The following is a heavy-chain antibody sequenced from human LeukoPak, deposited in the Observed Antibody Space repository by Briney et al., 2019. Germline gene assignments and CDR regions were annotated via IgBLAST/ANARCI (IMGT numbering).Heavy chain of an antibody. Sequence: GASVKVSCKASGYTFTSYGISWVRQAPGQGLEWMGWISAYNGNTNYAQKLQGRVTMTTDTSTSTAYMELRSLRSDDTAVYYCASRPTQTYSSSWPFEYWGQGTLVTVSS. CDR2: ISAYNGNT. J-gene: IGHJ4*02. CDR1: GYTFTSYG. V-gene: IGHV1-18*01. CDR3: ASRPTQTYSSSWPFEY. D-gene: IGHD6-13*01.